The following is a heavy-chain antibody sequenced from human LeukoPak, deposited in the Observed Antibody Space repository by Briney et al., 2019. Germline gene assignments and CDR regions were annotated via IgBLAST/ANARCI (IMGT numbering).Heavy chain of an antibody. V-gene: IGHV3-21*01. CDR2: IGSSSRYI. Sequence: PGGSLRLSCAASGFTFSSYSMNWVRQAPGKGLEWVSSIGSSSRYIYYADSVKGRFTISRDNDKNSVYLQMNSLRAEDTAVYYCARDCSSSAFDIWGQGTMVTVSS. J-gene: IGHJ3*02. D-gene: IGHD2-15*01. CDR3: ARDCSSSAFDI. CDR1: GFTFSSYS.